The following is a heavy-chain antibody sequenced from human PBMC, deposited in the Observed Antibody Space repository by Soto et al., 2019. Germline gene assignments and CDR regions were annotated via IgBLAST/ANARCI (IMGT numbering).Heavy chain of an antibody. V-gene: IGHV3-74*01. CDR2: INTDGTTT. J-gene: IGHJ4*02. D-gene: IGHD1-26*01. CDR3: ARGSSLGARIIDF. CDR1: GFTFSSHW. Sequence: GGSLRLSCAASGFTFSSHWMHWVRQTPGKGLVWVSRINTDGTTTAYADSVKGRFTISRDNAKNTSYLQMNSLRADDTSIYYCARGSSLGARIIDFWGLGTLVTVSS.